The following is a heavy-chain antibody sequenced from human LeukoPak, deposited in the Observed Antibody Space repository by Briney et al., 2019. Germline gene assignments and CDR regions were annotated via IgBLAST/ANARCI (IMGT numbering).Heavy chain of an antibody. D-gene: IGHD2-2*01. Sequence: GRSLRLSCAASGFTFSSYGMHWVRQAPGKGLEWVAVISYDGSNKYYADSVKGRFTISRDNSKNTLYLQMNSLRAEGTAVYYCAKDHTPIVVVPAAIDYWGQGTLVTVSS. CDR3: AKDHTPIVVVPAAIDY. CDR2: ISYDGSNK. J-gene: IGHJ4*02. V-gene: IGHV3-30*18. CDR1: GFTFSSYG.